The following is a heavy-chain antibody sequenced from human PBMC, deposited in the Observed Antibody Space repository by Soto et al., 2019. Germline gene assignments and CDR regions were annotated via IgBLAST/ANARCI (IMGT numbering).Heavy chain of an antibody. Sequence: QVQLVQSGDEVRKPGSSVKVSCKASGYIFVNYGIAWVRQAPGQGLEWMGWISPYSGNTHYASKVQGRLTMTTDTSKSTAYRDPGSLTSDDTAVYYCAMGDKYVKPTPQDVWGQGTTVTVAS. J-gene: IGHJ6*02. V-gene: IGHV1-18*01. CDR2: ISPYSGNT. D-gene: IGHD3-16*01. CDR3: AMGDKYVKPTPQDV. CDR1: GYIFVNYG.